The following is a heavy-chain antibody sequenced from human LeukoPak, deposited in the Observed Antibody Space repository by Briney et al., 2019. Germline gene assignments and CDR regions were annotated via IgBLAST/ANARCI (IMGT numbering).Heavy chain of an antibody. D-gene: IGHD6-13*01. J-gene: IGHJ6*03. CDR3: ARDSGSWYKYYYYYMDV. V-gene: IGHV3-21*01. CDR2: ISSSSSYI. Sequence: GGSLRLSCAAPGFTFSSYSMNWVRQAPGKGLEWVSSISSSSSYIYYADSVKGRFTISRDNAKNSLYLQMNSLRAEDTAVYYCARDSGSWYKYYYYYMDVWGKGTTVTVSS. CDR1: GFTFSSYS.